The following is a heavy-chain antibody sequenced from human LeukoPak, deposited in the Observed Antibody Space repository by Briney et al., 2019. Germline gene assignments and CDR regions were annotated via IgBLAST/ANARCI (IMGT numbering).Heavy chain of an antibody. V-gene: IGHV1-18*01. CDR3: ARGPVIITFGGVIVPNYYYYYMDV. CDR2: ISAYNGNT. D-gene: IGHD3-16*02. CDR1: GYTFTSYG. Sequence: ASVKVSCKASGYTFTSYGISWVRQAPGQGLEWMGWISAYNGNTDYAQTLQGRVTMTTDTSTSTAYMELRSLRSDDTAVYYCARGPVIITFGGVIVPNYYYYYMDVWGKGTTVTISS. J-gene: IGHJ6*03.